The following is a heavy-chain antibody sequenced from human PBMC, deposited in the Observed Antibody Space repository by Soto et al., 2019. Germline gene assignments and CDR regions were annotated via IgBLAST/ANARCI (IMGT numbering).Heavy chain of an antibody. Sequence: ASVTVSCQASGYTFTSYDINWVRQATGQGLEWMGWMNPNSGNTGYAQKFQGRVTMTRNTSISTAYMELSSLRSEDTAVYYCVGDFSDYWGQGTLVTVSS. CDR1: GYTFTSYD. CDR3: VGDFSDY. J-gene: IGHJ4*02. CDR2: MNPNSGNT. V-gene: IGHV1-8*01.